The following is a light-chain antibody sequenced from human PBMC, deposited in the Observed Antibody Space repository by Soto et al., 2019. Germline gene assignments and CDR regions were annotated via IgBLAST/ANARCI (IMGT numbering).Light chain of an antibody. J-gene: IGKJ1*01. CDR3: QQSLSTPLT. V-gene: IGKV1-39*01. CDR2: TAS. CDR1: RYIRSD. Sequence: GDRVTITCRASRYIRSDLSWYQQRPGQAPKVLIYTASSLQSGVPSRFSGSGSGTDFTLTISSLQPEDCATYSRQQSLSTPLTFGQGTKVDIK.